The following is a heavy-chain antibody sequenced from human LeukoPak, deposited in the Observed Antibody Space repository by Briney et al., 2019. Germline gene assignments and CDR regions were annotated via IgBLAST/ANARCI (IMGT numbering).Heavy chain of an antibody. J-gene: IGHJ4*02. V-gene: IGHV3-30*18. CDR3: AKDHAALFDY. Sequence: GRSLRLSCAASGFTFSSYGMHWVRQAPGKGLEWVAVISYDGSNKYYADSVKGRFTISIDNSKNTLYLQMNSLRAEDTAVYYCAKDHAALFDYWGQGTLVTVSS. CDR1: GFTFSSYG. D-gene: IGHD6-25*01. CDR2: ISYDGSNK.